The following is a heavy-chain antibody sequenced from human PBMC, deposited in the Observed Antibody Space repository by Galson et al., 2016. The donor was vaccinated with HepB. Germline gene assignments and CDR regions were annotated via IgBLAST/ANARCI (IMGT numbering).Heavy chain of an antibody. Sequence: SLRLSCAASGFTFSNVWMNWVRQAPGKGLEWVGRIKSKVDGGAADYAAPVKGRFTISGDDSKNKLYLQMTGLKTEDTAVYYCTTVLSTASMSGWYDWGFDSWGQGTLVTVSS. CDR1: GFTFSNVW. CDR3: TTVLSTASMSGWYDWGFDS. J-gene: IGHJ4*02. D-gene: IGHD6-19*01. CDR2: IKSKVDGGAA. V-gene: IGHV3-15*07.